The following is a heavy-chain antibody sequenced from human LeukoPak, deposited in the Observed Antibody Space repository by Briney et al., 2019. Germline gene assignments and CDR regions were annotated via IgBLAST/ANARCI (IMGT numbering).Heavy chain of an antibody. D-gene: IGHD2-2*01. CDR3: ARDSCSSTSCRKKFDN. CDR2: IYFSGST. J-gene: IGHJ4*02. CDR1: GGSISSANYY. V-gene: IGHV4-39*07. Sequence: PSETLSLTCTVSGGSISSANYYWGWVRQPPGKRLEWIGSIYFSGSTYYNPSLKSRVTISVETSKVQFSLKLSSVTAADTAVYYCARDSCSSTSCRKKFDNWGQGTLVTVSS.